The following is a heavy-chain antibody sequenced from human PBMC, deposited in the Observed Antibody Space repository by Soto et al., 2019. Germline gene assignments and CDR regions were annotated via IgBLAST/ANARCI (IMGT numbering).Heavy chain of an antibody. CDR1: SFTFSDYA. J-gene: IGHJ4*02. CDR2: VGLNGANT. D-gene: IGHD3-10*01. Sequence: GGSLRLSCAASSFTFSDYAMTWVRQAPGKGLEWVATVGLNGANTRYADSVKGRFTISRDDSRDAVFLQMNNLRLEDTAVYYCAKGSRSGGLYHFDYWGQGTPVTVSS. V-gene: IGHV3-23*01. CDR3: AKGSRSGGLYHFDY.